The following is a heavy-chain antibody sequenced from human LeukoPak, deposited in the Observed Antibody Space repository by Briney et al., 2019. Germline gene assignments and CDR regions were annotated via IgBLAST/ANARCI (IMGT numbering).Heavy chain of an antibody. V-gene: IGHV4-59*11. D-gene: IGHD3-22*01. CDR1: GGSISSHY. J-gene: IGHJ4*02. Sequence: SETLSLTCTVSGGSISSHYWSWIRQPPGKGLEWIGYIYYSGSTNYNPSLKSRVTISVDTSKNQFSLKLSSVTAADTAVYYCAGVSHGVFDSVITPYYFDYWGQGTLVTVSS. CDR3: AGVSHGVFDSVITPYYFDY. CDR2: IYYSGST.